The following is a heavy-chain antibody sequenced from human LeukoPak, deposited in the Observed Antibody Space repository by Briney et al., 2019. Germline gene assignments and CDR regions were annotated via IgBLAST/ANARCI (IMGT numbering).Heavy chain of an antibody. CDR1: GGSISTYY. J-gene: IGHJ5*02. CDR3: ARGTTVATPWFDP. Sequence: SETLSLTCIVSGGSISTYYWNWIRQPPGKGLEWIGYIYYTGSTNYNPSLRSRVTISVDTSKNQFSLKLTSVTAADTAVYYCARGTTVATPWFDPWGQGTLVTVSS. CDR2: IYYTGST. V-gene: IGHV4-59*01. D-gene: IGHD4-23*01.